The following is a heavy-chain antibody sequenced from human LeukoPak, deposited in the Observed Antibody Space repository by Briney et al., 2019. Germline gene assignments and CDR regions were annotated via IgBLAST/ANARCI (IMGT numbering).Heavy chain of an antibody. J-gene: IGHJ4*02. Sequence: GGSLRLSCTASGFTFSTYAMTWVRQAPGKGLEWVSGISGRGDSTDYADSVKGRFTISRDNSKNMLFLQMHSLRAEDSAVYYCAKEPYVYSSYPDYWGQGTLVTVSS. D-gene: IGHD1-26*01. CDR2: ISGRGDST. CDR1: GFTFSTYA. V-gene: IGHV3-23*01. CDR3: AKEPYVYSSYPDY.